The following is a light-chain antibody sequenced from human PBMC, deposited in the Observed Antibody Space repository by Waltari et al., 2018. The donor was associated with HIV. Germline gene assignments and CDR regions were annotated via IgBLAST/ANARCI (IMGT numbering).Light chain of an antibody. CDR1: QTVNNK. J-gene: IGKJ3*01. CDR2: DAS. Sequence: DIQMTQSPSSLSASVGYSVTITCRASQTVNNKLNWYQQKPGEAPKVVIYDASTLQSGVPSRFRGGGSWTDFTLTITSLQLDDFATYFCQQSFSYPLTFGPGTKVDI. CDR3: QQSFSYPLT. V-gene: IGKV1-39*01.